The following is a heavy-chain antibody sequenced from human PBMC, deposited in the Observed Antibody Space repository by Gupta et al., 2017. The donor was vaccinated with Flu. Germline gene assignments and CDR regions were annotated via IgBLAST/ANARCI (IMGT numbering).Heavy chain of an antibody. V-gene: IGHV1-69*06. CDR2: VIPFFDKV. CDR1: GDTFINYS. Sequence: QLQLVQSGPEVKNPGSSVKVSCKASGDTFINYSYSWVRQAPGQGLEWMGGVIPFFDKVDYAQNFQGRVTISADKSTNIVDMELNSLISDDTAIYYCAGQGGTWGYNGADFWGQGTLLTVSS. CDR3: AGQGGTWGYNGADF. J-gene: IGHJ4*02. D-gene: IGHD5-24*01.